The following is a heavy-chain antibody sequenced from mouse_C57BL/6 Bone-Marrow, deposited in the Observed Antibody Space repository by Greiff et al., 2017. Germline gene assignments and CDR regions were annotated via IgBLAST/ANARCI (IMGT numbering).Heavy chain of an antibody. Sequence: VQVVESGAELVRPGTSVKVSCKASGYAFTNYLIEWVKQRPGQGLEWIGVINPGSGGTNYNEKFKGKATLTADKSSSTAYMQLSSLTSEDSAVYFCARNDYGSSYDWYVDVWGTGTTVTVSS. CDR1: GYAFTNYL. D-gene: IGHD1-1*01. J-gene: IGHJ1*03. CDR3: ARNDYGSSYDWYVDV. V-gene: IGHV1-54*01. CDR2: INPGSGGT.